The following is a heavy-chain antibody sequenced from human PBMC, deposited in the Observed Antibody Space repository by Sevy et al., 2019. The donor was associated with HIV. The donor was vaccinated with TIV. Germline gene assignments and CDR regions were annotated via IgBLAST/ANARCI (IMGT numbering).Heavy chain of an antibody. CDR1: GFTFNSYW. V-gene: IGHV3-7*04. Sequence: GGSLRLSCAASGFTFNSYWMTWVRQAPGKGLEWVATINEDGSETYYVDSVKGRLTISRDNAKNSLSLQMNSLRAEDTAVYYCARGSIQPKYGGQGTLVTVSS. D-gene: IGHD2-21*01. CDR3: ARGSIQPKY. J-gene: IGHJ4*02. CDR2: INEDGSET.